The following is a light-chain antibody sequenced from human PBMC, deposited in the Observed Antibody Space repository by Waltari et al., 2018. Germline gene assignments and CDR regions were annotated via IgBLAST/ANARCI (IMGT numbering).Light chain of an antibody. CDR2: SAS. CDR1: QTINTF. Sequence: DIQMTQSPSSLSESIGDRVTITCRASQTINTFLNWYQQKPGKAPHLLIFSASSLSTGVPSRFSGSGSGTDFTLTITSLQPEDFATYYCQQTYSSLITFGQGTRLDIK. CDR3: QQTYSSLIT. V-gene: IGKV1-39*01. J-gene: IGKJ5*01.